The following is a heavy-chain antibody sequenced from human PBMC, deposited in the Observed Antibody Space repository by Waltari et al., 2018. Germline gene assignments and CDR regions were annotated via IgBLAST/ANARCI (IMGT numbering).Heavy chain of an antibody. CDR2: IYHTGDT. CDR1: GYSIKNNYY. V-gene: IGHV4-38-2*02. D-gene: IGHD3-10*01. Sequence: QVQLQESGPGLVKPSGTLSLTCTVSGYSIKNNYYWGWIRPPPGEGLEWIGTIYHTGDTYYKPSLKSRVIISVDTSKNQFSLRLGSVTAADTAVYYCARVVPRAANDYWGQGTLVTVSS. CDR3: ARVVPRAANDY. J-gene: IGHJ4*02.